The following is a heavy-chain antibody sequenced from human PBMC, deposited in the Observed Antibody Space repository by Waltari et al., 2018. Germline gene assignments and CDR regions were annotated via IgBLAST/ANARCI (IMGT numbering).Heavy chain of an antibody. CDR3: ARGFSDGTGYYYHYFHF. V-gene: IGHV1-69*01. CDR2: IIPVFNTP. J-gene: IGHJ4*02. D-gene: IGHD3-22*01. CDR1: GGPFSTSS. Sequence: QVQLVQSGAELKKPGSSVKVSCKASGGPFSTSSLNWVRQAPGQGLEWLGGIIPVFNTPKSAQKFQDRVTITADESTNTAYMELSSLTSEDTAVYYCARGFSDGTGYYYHYFHFWGQGTLVTVSS.